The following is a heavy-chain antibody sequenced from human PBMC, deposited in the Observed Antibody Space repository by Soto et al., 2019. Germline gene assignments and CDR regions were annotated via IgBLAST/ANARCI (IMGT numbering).Heavy chain of an antibody. CDR1: GYSFTNND. CDR2: MSAYSGDT. V-gene: IGHV1-18*01. CDR3: ASGISRNYYDDYGMDV. J-gene: IGHJ6*02. Sequence: ASVKVSCKASGYSFTNNDVSWVRQVTGQGLEWMGWMSAYSGDTNYAQKLQGRVTMTTDTSTSTAYMELRSLRSDETAVYYCASGISRNYYDDYGMDVWGQGTTVTVSS. D-gene: IGHD1-20*01.